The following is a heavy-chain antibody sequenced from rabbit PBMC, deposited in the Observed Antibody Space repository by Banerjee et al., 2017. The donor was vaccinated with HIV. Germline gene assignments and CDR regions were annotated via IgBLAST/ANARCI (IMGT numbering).Heavy chain of an antibody. D-gene: IGHD4-2*01. V-gene: IGHV1S40*01. J-gene: IGHJ4*01. Sequence: QSLEESGGDLVKPGASLTLTCTASGFSFSSGYDMCWVRQAPGKGLEWIACIYAGSSGSTYYASWAKGRFTISKTSSTTVTLQMTSLTAADTATYFCARGSAYAGAGYALWGPGTLVTVS. CDR2: IYAGSSGST. CDR3: ARGSAYAGAGYAL. CDR1: GFSFSSGYD.